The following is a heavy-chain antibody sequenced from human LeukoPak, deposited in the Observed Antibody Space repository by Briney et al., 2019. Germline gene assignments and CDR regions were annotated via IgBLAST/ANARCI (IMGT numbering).Heavy chain of an antibody. Sequence: ASVKVSCKASGYTFTGYYMHWVRQAPGQGLEWMRWINPNSGGTNYAQKFQGRVTMTRDTSISTAYMELSRLRSDDTAVYYCARDRRPAMIVAVNYYYYYYMDVWGKGTTVTVSS. D-gene: IGHD3-22*01. CDR2: INPNSGGT. V-gene: IGHV1-2*02. J-gene: IGHJ6*03. CDR1: GYTFTGYY. CDR3: ARDRRPAMIVAVNYYYYYYMDV.